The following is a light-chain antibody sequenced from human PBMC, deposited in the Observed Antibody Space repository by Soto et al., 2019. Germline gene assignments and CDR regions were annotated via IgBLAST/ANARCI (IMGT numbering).Light chain of an antibody. CDR2: EVR. CDR1: PSDVGASNY. Sequence: QSVLTQPPSASGSPGQSVTISCTGTPSDVGASNYVSWYQQHPGKAPKLMISEVRKRPSGVPARFSGSKSGNTASLTVSGLQAEDEADYYCSSSAGTKNMVFGAGTKLTVL. CDR3: SSSAGTKNMV. V-gene: IGLV2-8*01. J-gene: IGLJ2*01.